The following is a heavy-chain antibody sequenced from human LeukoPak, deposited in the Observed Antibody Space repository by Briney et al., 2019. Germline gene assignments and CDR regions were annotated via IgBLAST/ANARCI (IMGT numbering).Heavy chain of an antibody. CDR3: ARDETYSDVWSGSAGGGKGNYLDY. CDR2: IYHSGRT. Sequence: SETLSLTCTVSGYSISNGYYWGWMRPPPGKGLEWIGSIYHSGRTHYNPSLKSRVIISVDTSKNYSSLKLSSVTAADTAMYYCARDETYSDVWSGSAGGGKGNYLDYWGQGTLVTVSS. D-gene: IGHD3-3*01. J-gene: IGHJ4*02. V-gene: IGHV4-38-2*02. CDR1: GYSISNGYY.